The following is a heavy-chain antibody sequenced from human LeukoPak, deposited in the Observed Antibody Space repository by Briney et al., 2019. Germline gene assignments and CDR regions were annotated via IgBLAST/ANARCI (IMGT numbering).Heavy chain of an antibody. Sequence: SETLSLTCTVSGGSIVSYYWSWIRQPPGKGLEWIGYIYYTGSTNYNPSLKSRVTISVDTSKNQFSLKLSSVTAADAAVYYCARYLAAGYFDLWGRGTLVTVSS. D-gene: IGHD6-25*01. V-gene: IGHV4-59*08. J-gene: IGHJ2*01. CDR3: ARYLAAGYFDL. CDR2: IYYTGST. CDR1: GGSIVSYY.